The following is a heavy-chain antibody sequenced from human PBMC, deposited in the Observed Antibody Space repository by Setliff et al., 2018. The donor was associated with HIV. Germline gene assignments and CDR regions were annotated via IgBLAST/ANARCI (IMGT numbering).Heavy chain of an antibody. J-gene: IGHJ1*01. CDR1: AGSIRSSTYY. CDR2: IYYSGST. Sequence: SETLSLTCTVSAGSIRSSTYYWAWIRQPPGQGLEWIGTIYYSGSTYSNPPLKSRATISLDISKNQLSLRLSSVTAADTAVYYCAGGGYNFGILYFQHWGQGTLVTVSS. CDR3: AGGGYNFGILYFQH. D-gene: IGHD5-18*01. V-gene: IGHV4-39*01.